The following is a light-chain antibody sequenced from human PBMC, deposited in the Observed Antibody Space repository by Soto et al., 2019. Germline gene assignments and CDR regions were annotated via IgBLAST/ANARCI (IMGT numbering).Light chain of an antibody. J-gene: IGKJ1*01. CDR3: QQYGSSPWT. V-gene: IGKV3-20*01. CDR2: GAS. CDR1: QSVRSDY. Sequence: EIVLTQSPGTLSLSPGERATLSCRASQSVRSDYLAWYQQKPGQAPRLHIYGASTRATGIPDRFTGSGSGTDFTLTISRLEPEDSAVYYCQQYGSSPWTFGQGTKVDIK.